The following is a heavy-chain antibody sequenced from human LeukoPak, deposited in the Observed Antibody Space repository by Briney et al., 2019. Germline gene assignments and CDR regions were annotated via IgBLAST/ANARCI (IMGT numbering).Heavy chain of an antibody. CDR2: ISAYNGNR. CDR1: GYTFNTYG. D-gene: IGHD2-21*01. J-gene: IGHJ4*02. Sequence: ASVNVSCKASGYTFNTYGISWVRQAPGQGLEWMGWISAYNGNRNYAQKFQGRVTMTSDTSTSTAYMELRSLRSDDTALYYCARSGPKDWALDYWGRGTLVTVSS. V-gene: IGHV1-18*01. CDR3: ARSGPKDWALDY.